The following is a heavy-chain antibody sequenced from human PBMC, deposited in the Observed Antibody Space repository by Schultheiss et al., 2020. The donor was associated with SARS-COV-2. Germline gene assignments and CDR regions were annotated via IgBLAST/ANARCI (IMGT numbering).Heavy chain of an antibody. CDR2: IYSGGST. D-gene: IGHD2-15*01. CDR3: ASDIVVVVAATTGPIGY. J-gene: IGHJ4*02. Sequence: GGSLRLSCAASGFTVSSNYMSWVRQAPGKGLEWVSVIYSGGSTYYADSVKGRFTISRDNSKNTLYLQMNSLRAEDTAVYYCASDIVVVVAATTGPIGYWGQGTLVTVSS. CDR1: GFTVSSNY. V-gene: IGHV3-66*01.